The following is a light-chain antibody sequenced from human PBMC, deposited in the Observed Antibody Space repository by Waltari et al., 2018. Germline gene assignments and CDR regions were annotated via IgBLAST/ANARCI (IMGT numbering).Light chain of an antibody. CDR1: QNLGRT. Sequence: EVVLTQSPGTLSLSQGESATLSCRASQNLGRTLTWYQQKPGQSPRLLMYGSSIRAAGIPDRFSGSGSGTDFILTITRLEPEDFAVYYCQNYERLPVTFGQGTKVEIK. V-gene: IGKV3-20*01. J-gene: IGKJ1*01. CDR3: QNYERLPVT. CDR2: GSS.